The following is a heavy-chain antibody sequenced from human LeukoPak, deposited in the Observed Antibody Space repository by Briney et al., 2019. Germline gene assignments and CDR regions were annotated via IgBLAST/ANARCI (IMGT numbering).Heavy chain of an antibody. CDR1: GFTFSSYA. CDR2: ISYDGSNK. J-gene: IGHJ3*02. Sequence: PGGSLRLSCAASGFTFSSYAMHWVRQAPGKGLEWVAVISYDGSNKYYADSVKGRFTISRDNSKNTLYLQMNSLRAKDTAVYYCARGQGLKGAFDIWGQGTVVTVSS. V-gene: IGHV3-30-3*01. CDR3: ARGQGLKGAFDI.